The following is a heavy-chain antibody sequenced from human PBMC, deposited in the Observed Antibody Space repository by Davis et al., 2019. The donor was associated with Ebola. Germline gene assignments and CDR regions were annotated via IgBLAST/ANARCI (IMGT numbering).Heavy chain of an antibody. Sequence: MPGGSLRLSCAVYGGSFSGYYWSWIRQPPGKGLAWIGEINHSGSTNYNPSLKSRVTISVDTSKNQFSLKLSSVTAADTAVYYCARDRYRRVDYWGQGTLVTVSS. V-gene: IGHV4-34*01. CDR2: INHSGST. J-gene: IGHJ4*02. D-gene: IGHD2-2*02. CDR3: ARDRYRRVDY. CDR1: GGSFSGYY.